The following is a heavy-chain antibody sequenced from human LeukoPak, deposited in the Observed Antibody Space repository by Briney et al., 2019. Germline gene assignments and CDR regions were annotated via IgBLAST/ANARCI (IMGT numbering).Heavy chain of an antibody. CDR3: ARDQGGEQSY. CDR2: IRSDGSNK. V-gene: IGHV3-30*02. CDR1: GFSFSSYG. D-gene: IGHD3-16*01. Sequence: LPGGSLRLSCAGSGFSFSSYGMHWVRQAPGKGLEWMAFIRSDGSNKYYADSVKGRFTISRDNAKNSLYLQMNSLRAEDTAVYYCARDQGGEQSYWGQGTLVTVSS. J-gene: IGHJ4*02.